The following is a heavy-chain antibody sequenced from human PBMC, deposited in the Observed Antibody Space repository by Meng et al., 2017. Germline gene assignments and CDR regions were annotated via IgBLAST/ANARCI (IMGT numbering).Heavy chain of an antibody. CDR3: ARGPHMVRGVIGLPNDDY. CDR2: ISSSSYI. Sequence: GESLKISCAASGFTFSSYAMSWVRQAPGKGLEWVSSISSSSYIYYADSVKGRFTISRDNAKNSLYLQMNSLRAEDTAVYYCARGPHMVRGVIGLPNDDYWGQGTLVTVSS. J-gene: IGHJ4*02. V-gene: IGHV3-21*01. D-gene: IGHD3-10*01. CDR1: GFTFSSYA.